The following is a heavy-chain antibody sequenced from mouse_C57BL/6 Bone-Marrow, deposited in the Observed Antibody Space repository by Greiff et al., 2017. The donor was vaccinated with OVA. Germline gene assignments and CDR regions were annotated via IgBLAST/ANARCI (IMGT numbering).Heavy chain of an antibody. D-gene: IGHD3-3*01. Sequence: LQPSVPVLVLPSASVQISCPSSCYSFTDYHLNLVTPCNGTTLAWIGVINPNYGTTSYNQKFKGKATLTVDQSSTTAYMQLNSRTSEDSAVYYCAGLGYAMDYGGQGTSVTVSS. CDR2: INPNYGTT. CDR1: CYSFTDYH. V-gene: IGHV1-39*01. J-gene: IGHJ4*01. CDR3: AGLGYAMDY.